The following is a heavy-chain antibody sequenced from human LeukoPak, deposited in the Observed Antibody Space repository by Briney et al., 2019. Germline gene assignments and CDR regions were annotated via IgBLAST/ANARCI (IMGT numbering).Heavy chain of an antibody. CDR2: IIPIFGTA. D-gene: IGHD2-15*01. CDR1: GGTFSSYA. Sequence: GASVKVSCKASGGTFSSYAISWVRQAPGQGLEWMGGIIPIFGTANYAQKFQGRVTITADESTSTAYMELSSLRSEDTAVYYCARGCCCSGGSCYSNWFDPWGQGTLVTVSS. CDR3: ARGCCCSGGSCYSNWFDP. V-gene: IGHV1-69*13. J-gene: IGHJ5*02.